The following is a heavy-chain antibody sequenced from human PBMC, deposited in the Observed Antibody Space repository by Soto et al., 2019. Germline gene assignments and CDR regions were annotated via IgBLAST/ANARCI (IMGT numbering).Heavy chain of an antibody. Sequence: EVQLVESGGGLVQPGGSLRLSCAASGFTFSSYDMHWVRQATGKGLEWVSAIGTAGDTYYPGSVKGRFTISRENAKNPVYLQRNSLRAGDTAVYYCARVSYSSGWSYYFDYWGQGTLVTVSS. D-gene: IGHD6-19*01. CDR2: IGTAGDT. J-gene: IGHJ4*02. CDR3: ARVSYSSGWSYYFDY. CDR1: GFTFSSYD. V-gene: IGHV3-13*01.